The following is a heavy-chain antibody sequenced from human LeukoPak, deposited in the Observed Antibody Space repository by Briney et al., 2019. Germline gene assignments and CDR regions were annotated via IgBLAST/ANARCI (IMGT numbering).Heavy chain of an antibody. D-gene: IGHD6-19*01. CDR2: INYSGST. CDR1: GGSISSYY. Sequence: SSGTLSLTCTVSGGSISSYYWSWSRQPPGKGLEWIGYINYSGSTNYNPSLKSRVTISVDTSRNQSSLKLTSVTAADTAVCYCARATDSNGWLFDYWGQGTLVTVSS. CDR3: ARATDSNGWLFDY. J-gene: IGHJ4*02. V-gene: IGHV4-59*01.